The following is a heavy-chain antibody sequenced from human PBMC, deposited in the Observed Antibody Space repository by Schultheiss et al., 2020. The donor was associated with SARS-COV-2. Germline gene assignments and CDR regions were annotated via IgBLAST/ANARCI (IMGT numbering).Heavy chain of an antibody. CDR3: ARAARVEQLFSVRGGHLDS. CDR2: IYYTGIT. CDR1: GSSISGYF. V-gene: IGHV4-59*01. D-gene: IGHD3-10*01. Sequence: SETLSLTCTVSGSSISGYFWTWIRQPPGKGLEQVGNIYYTGITKYSPSLKRRITISVDTSKKQFSLRLGSVTAADTAVYYCARAARVEQLFSVRGGHLDSWGRGSQVTVSS. J-gene: IGHJ4*02.